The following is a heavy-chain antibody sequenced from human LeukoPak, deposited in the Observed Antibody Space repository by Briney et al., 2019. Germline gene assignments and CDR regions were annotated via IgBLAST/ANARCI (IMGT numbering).Heavy chain of an antibody. V-gene: IGHV4-59*12. D-gene: IGHD2-2*01. CDR1: GGSIGTYY. J-gene: IGHJ4*02. CDR3: AREREYCSSTSCIPAPFDY. Sequence: SETLSLTCSVSGGSIGTYYWTWIRQPPGKGLEWIGYIYYTGSTNYNPSLKSRVTMSVDTSKNQFSLKLSSVTAADTAVYYCAREREYCSSTSCIPAPFDYWGQGTLVTVSS. CDR2: IYYTGST.